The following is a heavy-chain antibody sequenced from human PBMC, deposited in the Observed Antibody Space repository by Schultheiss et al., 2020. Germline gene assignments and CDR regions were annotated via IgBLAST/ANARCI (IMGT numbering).Heavy chain of an antibody. J-gene: IGHJ4*02. V-gene: IGHV3-9*01. Sequence: GGSLRLSCAASGFTFDDFAMHWVRQAPGKGLEWVSGISWNGGTIDYADSVKGRFTISRDNAKNSLYLQMDSLGAEDTAVYYCARSRLGGSGEKDYWGQGTLVIVYS. CDR1: GFTFDDFA. CDR2: ISWNGGTI. CDR3: ARSRLGGSGEKDY. D-gene: IGHD3-10*01.